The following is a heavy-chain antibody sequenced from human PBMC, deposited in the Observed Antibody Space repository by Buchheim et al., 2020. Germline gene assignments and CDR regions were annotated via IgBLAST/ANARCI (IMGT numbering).Heavy chain of an antibody. V-gene: IGHV1-2*02. CDR3: AISGYYDFYYYGMDV. J-gene: IGHJ6*02. CDR1: GYTITGYY. Sequence: QVQLVQSGAEVKKPGASVKVSCKASGYTITGYYMHWVRQAPGQGLEWMGWINPNNGDTNYAQKFQGRVTMTRDTSISTVYMELSRLRSDDTAVYYCAISGYYDFYYYGMDVWGQGTT. D-gene: IGHD3-3*01. CDR2: INPNNGDT.